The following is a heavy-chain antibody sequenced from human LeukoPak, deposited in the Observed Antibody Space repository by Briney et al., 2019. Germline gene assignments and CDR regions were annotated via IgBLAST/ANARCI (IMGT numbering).Heavy chain of an antibody. CDR1: GGSISSYY. CDR3: ARDINGYSSGWLY. Sequence: SETLSLTCTVSGGSISSYYWSWIRQPPGKGLEWIGYIYYSGSTNYNPSLKSRVTISVDTSKNQFSLKLSSVTAADTAVYYCARDINGYSSGWLYWGQGTLVTVSS. D-gene: IGHD6-19*01. V-gene: IGHV4-59*12. J-gene: IGHJ4*02. CDR2: IYYSGST.